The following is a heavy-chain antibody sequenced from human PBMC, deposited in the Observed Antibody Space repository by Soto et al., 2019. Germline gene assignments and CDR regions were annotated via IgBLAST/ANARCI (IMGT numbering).Heavy chain of an antibody. Sequence: QVQMVEYGGVEVQPGRSLRRSCAASGFTFNSYGMHWVRQGPVNWLEWVAFISYDSTKTYYADSVKGRFTIYRDNSNSALYVQMNSLTGEDTAFYYCARNRSAWSYFHYYSLDVWGQGTTVTVSS. CDR2: ISYDSTKT. CDR3: ARNRSAWSYFHYYSLDV. D-gene: IGHD6-13*01. V-gene: IGHV3-30*03. J-gene: IGHJ6*02. CDR1: GFTFNSYG.